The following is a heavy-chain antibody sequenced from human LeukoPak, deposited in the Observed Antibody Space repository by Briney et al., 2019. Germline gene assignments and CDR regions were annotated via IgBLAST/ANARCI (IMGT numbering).Heavy chain of an antibody. Sequence: GGSLRLSCAASGFTFSDYYMSWIRQAPGKGLEWVSYISSSGSTIYYADSVKGRFTISRDNAKNSLYLQMNSLRAEDTAVYYCARENDSSGYYPSDAFDIWGQGTMVTVSS. CDR3: ARENDSSGYYPSDAFDI. V-gene: IGHV3-11*01. D-gene: IGHD3-22*01. J-gene: IGHJ3*02. CDR1: GFTFSDYY. CDR2: ISSSGSTI.